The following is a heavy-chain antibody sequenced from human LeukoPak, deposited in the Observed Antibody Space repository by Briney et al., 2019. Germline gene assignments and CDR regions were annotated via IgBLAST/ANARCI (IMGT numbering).Heavy chain of an antibody. Sequence: SVKVSCKASGGTFSSYAISWVRQAPGQGLEWMGGIIPIFGTANYAQKFQGRVTITADESTSTAYMELRSLRSDDTAVYYCAREVGSSGWEGDYWGQGTLVTVSS. J-gene: IGHJ4*02. V-gene: IGHV1-69*13. CDR3: AREVGSSGWEGDY. D-gene: IGHD6-19*01. CDR2: IIPIFGTA. CDR1: GGTFSSYA.